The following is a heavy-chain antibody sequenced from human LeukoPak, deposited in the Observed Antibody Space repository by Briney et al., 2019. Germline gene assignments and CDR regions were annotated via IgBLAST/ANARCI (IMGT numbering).Heavy chain of an antibody. CDR1: GSIFMQYG. J-gene: IGHJ6*03. D-gene: IGHD3/OR15-3a*01. CDR3: ARRTGYNSYYMDV. CDR2: ISTYNGNA. Sequence: ASVKVSCKASGSIFMQYGISWVRQAPGHGLEWMAWISTYNGNANYAQNLQARVTRPTDTSTSTAYMELRRLRSDDTAVYYCARRTGYNSYYMDVWGQGTTVIVSS. V-gene: IGHV1-18*01.